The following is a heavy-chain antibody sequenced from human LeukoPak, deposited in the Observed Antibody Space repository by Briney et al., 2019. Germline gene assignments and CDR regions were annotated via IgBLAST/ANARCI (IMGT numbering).Heavy chain of an antibody. V-gene: IGHV3-53*01. CDR1: GFSVSSNY. J-gene: IGHJ4*02. CDR2: IYNSGTT. D-gene: IGHD3-10*01. CDR3: AKRASGSGTSLYYFDY. Sequence: PSGGSLRLSCAASGFSVSSNYMSWVRQAPGKGLAWVAVIYNSGTTKYADSVKGRFTIARDSSKNTLYLQMNSLRAEDTAVYYCAKRASGSGTSLYYFDYWGQGTLVTVSS.